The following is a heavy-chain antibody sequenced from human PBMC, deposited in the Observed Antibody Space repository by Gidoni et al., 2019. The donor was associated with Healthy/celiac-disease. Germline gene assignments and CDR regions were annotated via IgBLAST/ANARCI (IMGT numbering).Heavy chain of an antibody. J-gene: IGHJ4*02. V-gene: IGHV3-33*01. D-gene: IGHD3-10*01. CDR2: IWYDGSNK. CDR3: ARSSMVRGVTDFDY. Sequence: QVQLVESGGGVVQPGRSLRLSCAASGFTFSSYGMHRVRQSPGKGLEWVAVIWYDGSNKYYADSVKGRFTISRDNSKNTLYLQMNSLRAEDTAVYYCARSSMVRGVTDFDYWGQGTLVTVSS. CDR1: GFTFSSYG.